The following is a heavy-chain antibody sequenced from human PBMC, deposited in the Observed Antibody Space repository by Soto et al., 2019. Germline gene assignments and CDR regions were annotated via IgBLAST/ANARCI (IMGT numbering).Heavy chain of an antibody. CDR1: GGSFSGYY. CDR2: INHSGST. J-gene: IGHJ4*02. Sequence: SETLSLTCAVYGGSFSGYYWSWIRQPPGKGLEWIGEINHSGSTNYNPSLKSRVTISVDTSKNQFSLKLSSVTAADTAVYYCAREPGDYWGQGTLVTVSS. CDR3: AREPGDY. V-gene: IGHV4-34*01.